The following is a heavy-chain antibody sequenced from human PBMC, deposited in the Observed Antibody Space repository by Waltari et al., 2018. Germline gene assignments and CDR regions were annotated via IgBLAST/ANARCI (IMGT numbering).Heavy chain of an antibody. CDR3: AKDFTDYRYYYYYYMDV. D-gene: IGHD4-17*01. CDR2: IWYDGSNK. CDR1: GFTFSSYG. Sequence: QVQLVESGGGVVQPGRSLRLSCAASGFTFSSYGMHWVRQAPGKGLEWVAVIWYDGSNKYYADSVKGRFTISRDNSKNTLYLQMNSLRAEDTAMYYCAKDFTDYRYYYYYYMDVWGKGTTVTVSS. V-gene: IGHV3-30*18. J-gene: IGHJ6*03.